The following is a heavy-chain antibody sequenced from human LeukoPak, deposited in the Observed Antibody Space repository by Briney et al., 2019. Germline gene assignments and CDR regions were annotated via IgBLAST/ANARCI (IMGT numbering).Heavy chain of an antibody. CDR3: ATDQRDDILTAYEY. V-gene: IGHV3-23*01. Sequence: GGSLRLSCAISAFTLTSYAMSWVSQAQEKGLEWDSTISGSGDNTHYADAVKGQFTFSRENSKKMMYLQMHSLRTGDTAVYYCATDQRDDILTAYEYWGQGALVTVSS. CDR1: AFTLTSYA. D-gene: IGHD3-9*01. J-gene: IGHJ4*02. CDR2: ISGSGDNT.